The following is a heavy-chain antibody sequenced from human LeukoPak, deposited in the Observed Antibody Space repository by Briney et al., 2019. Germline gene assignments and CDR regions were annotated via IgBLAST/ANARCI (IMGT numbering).Heavy chain of an antibody. Sequence: KPSETLSLTCTASGASISSYYWSWIRQPPGKGLGWIGYIYYSGSTKYNPSLKSRVTISVDTSKNQFSLKLSSVTAADTAVYYCAGYYDYVWGSGWFDPWGQGTLVTVSS. D-gene: IGHD3-16*01. CDR2: IYYSGST. J-gene: IGHJ5*02. CDR1: GASISSYY. V-gene: IGHV4-59*01. CDR3: AGYYDYVWGSGWFDP.